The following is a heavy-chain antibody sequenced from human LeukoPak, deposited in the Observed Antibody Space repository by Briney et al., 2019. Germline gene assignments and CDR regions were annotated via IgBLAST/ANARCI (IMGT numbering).Heavy chain of an antibody. CDR1: GFTFSSYG. CDR2: ISYDGSNK. J-gene: IGHJ3*02. V-gene: IGHV3-30*18. Sequence: GRSLRLSCAASGFTFSSYGMHWVRQAPGKGLEWVAVISYDGSNKKYADSVKGRLTISRDDSKNTLYLQMNSLRAEDTAVYYCAKVRTMIAVAFDIWGQGTMVTVSS. CDR3: AKVRTMIAVAFDI. D-gene: IGHD3-22*01.